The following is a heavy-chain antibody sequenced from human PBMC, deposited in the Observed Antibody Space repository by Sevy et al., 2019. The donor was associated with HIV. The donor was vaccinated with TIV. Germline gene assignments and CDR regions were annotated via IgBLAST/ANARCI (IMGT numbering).Heavy chain of an antibody. CDR1: GGSISSDY. CDR3: ARHGHAGNSGAGFDY. Sequence: SETLSLSCSVSGGSISSDYWSWIRQPPGKGLEWIGYIYYTGRTNYNPTLSKRVTISVEISKNQFSLKVSSLTDPDTAVYYCARHGHAGNSGAGFDYWGQGTLVTVSS. J-gene: IGHJ4*02. V-gene: IGHV4-59*08. CDR2: IYYTGRT. D-gene: IGHD6-13*01.